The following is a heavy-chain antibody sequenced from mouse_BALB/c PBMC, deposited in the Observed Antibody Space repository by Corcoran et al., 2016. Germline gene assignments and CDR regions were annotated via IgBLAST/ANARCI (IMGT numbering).Heavy chain of an antibody. D-gene: IGHD1-1*01. V-gene: IGHV1-18*01. Sequence: EVELRQSGRELEKPGASMKISCKASGYSYTGYTMNGVKQSHGKNLEWVGLINPYNGGTSYNQKFKGKATLTVDKSSSTAYMELLSLTSEDSAVYYCARDYYGSSYVFAYWGQGTLVTVSA. CDR2: INPYNGGT. CDR1: GYSYTGYT. CDR3: ARDYYGSSYVFAY. J-gene: IGHJ3*01.